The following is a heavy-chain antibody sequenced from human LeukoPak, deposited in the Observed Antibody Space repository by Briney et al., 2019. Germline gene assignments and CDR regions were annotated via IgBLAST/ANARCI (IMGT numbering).Heavy chain of an antibody. V-gene: IGHV1-46*01. Sequence: ASVKVSCKASGGTFSSYAISWVRQAPGQGLEWMGIINPSGGSTSYAQKFQGRVTMTRDTSTSTVYMELSSLRSEDTAVYYCARVAGEQLDPYFDYWGQGTLVTVSS. CDR1: GGTFSSYA. CDR3: ARVAGEQLDPYFDY. CDR2: INPSGGST. J-gene: IGHJ4*02. D-gene: IGHD6-13*01.